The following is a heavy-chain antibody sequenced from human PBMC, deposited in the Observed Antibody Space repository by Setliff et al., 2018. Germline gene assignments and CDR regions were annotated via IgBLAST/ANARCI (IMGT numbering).Heavy chain of an antibody. CDR2: INPNSGGT. V-gene: IGHV1-2*04. J-gene: IGHJ4*02. D-gene: IGHD5-12*01. CDR3: SRSGWLREYYFDY. Sequence: GASVNVSCKASGYTFTGYYMHWVRQAPGQGLEWMGWINPNSGGTNYAQKFQGWVTMTRDTSISPAYMELSRLRSDDTAVYYCSRSGWLREYYFDYWGQGTLVTVSS. CDR1: GYTFTGYY.